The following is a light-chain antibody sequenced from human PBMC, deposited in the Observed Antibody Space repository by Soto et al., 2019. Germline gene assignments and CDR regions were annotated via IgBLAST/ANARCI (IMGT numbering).Light chain of an antibody. Sequence: SSELTQPPSVSVSPGQTASITCSGDKLGDKFASWYQQKPGQSPVLVIYHDTKRPSGIPERFSGSNSGNTATLTISGTQAMDEADYYCQSWDTSTVRVFGTGTKVTVL. CDR1: KLGDKF. V-gene: IGLV3-1*01. J-gene: IGLJ1*01. CDR3: QSWDTSTVRV. CDR2: HDT.